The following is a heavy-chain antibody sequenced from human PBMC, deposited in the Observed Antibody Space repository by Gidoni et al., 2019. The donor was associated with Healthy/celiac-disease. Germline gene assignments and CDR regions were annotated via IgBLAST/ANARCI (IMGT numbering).Heavy chain of an antibody. J-gene: IGHJ6*02. D-gene: IGHD2-15*01. CDR2: IDWDDDK. Sequence: QVTLRESGPALVKPTQTLTLPCTFSGFSLSTSGMCVSWIRQPPGKALEWLALIDWDDDKYYSTSLKTRLTISKDTSKNQVVLTMTNMDPVDTATYYCARIVVVAATPYGMDVWGQGTTVTVSS. CDR1: GFSLSTSGMC. CDR3: ARIVVVAATPYGMDV. V-gene: IGHV2-70*01.